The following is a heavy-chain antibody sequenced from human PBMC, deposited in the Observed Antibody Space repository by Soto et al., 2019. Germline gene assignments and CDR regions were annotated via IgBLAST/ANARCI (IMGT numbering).Heavy chain of an antibody. CDR1: GGTFSSYA. V-gene: IGHV1-69*01. CDR2: IIPIFGTA. Sequence: QVQLVQSGAEVKKPGSSVKVSCKASGGTFSSYAISWGRQAPGQGLEWMGGIIPIFGTANYAKKCQGRVTITADESRSKADMALSRLRAEDTAVYYCASARGVDTAMVRDNWVDPWGQGTLVTVSS. J-gene: IGHJ5*02. D-gene: IGHD5-18*01. CDR3: ASARGVDTAMVRDNWVDP.